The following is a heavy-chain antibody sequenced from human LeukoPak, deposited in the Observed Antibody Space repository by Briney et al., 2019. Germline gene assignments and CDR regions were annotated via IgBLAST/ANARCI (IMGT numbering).Heavy chain of an antibody. D-gene: IGHD3-22*01. J-gene: IGHJ3*01. CDR3: VRGLGYYASSGYEHPFEF. CDR2: ISGYNGNT. CDR1: GYTFTDYG. Sequence: ASVKVSCKASGYTFTDYGITWVRQATGQGLEWMGWISGYNGNTNYAQNLQGRVTMTKDTSTSTGYMELRSLRSDDTAVYYCVRGLGYYASSGYEHPFEFWGQGTLVTASS. V-gene: IGHV1-18*01.